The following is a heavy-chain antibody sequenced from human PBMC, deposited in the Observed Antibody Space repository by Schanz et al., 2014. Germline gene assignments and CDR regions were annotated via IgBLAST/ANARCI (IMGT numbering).Heavy chain of an antibody. J-gene: IGHJ6*03. Sequence: QVQLVQSGAEVKNPGASVKVSCKASGYTFINSDINWVRQAAGQGLEWMGWMNPNSGNTGYAQKFQGRVTMTRNTSISTAYMELSSLRSEDTAVYYCARLGTGMAVAGSVIDSYYYYMDVWGEGTTVTVSS. V-gene: IGHV1-8*02. CDR1: GYTFINSD. CDR3: ARLGTGMAVAGSVIDSYYYYMDV. CDR2: MNPNSGNT. D-gene: IGHD6-19*01.